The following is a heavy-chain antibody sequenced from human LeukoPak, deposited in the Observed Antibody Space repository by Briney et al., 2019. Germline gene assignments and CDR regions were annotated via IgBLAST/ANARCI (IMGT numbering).Heavy chain of an antibody. V-gene: IGHV3-30*02. J-gene: IGHJ4*02. Sequence: GGSLRLSGAASGFSFSNFGMHWVRLAPGRGLEWVAFIPRDGSDEKYAASVKGRFAISRDNSKSTLYLHMNSLRGEDTAVYFCANIPNSFGPDYWGQGSLVTVSS. D-gene: IGHD3-16*01. CDR2: IPRDGSDE. CDR1: GFSFSNFG. CDR3: ANIPNSFGPDY.